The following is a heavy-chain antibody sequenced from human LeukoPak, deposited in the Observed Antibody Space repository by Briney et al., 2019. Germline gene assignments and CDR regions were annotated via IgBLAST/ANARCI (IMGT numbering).Heavy chain of an antibody. CDR3: ARRGYGYYFDY. Sequence: SETLSLTCAVYGGSFSGYYWTWIRQPPGKGLEWIGEINHSGSTNYNPPLKSRVTISVDTSKNQFSLKVSSVTAADTAVYYCARRGYGYYFDYWGQGTLATVSS. CDR2: INHSGST. CDR1: GGSFSGYY. D-gene: IGHD5-18*01. J-gene: IGHJ4*02. V-gene: IGHV4-34*01.